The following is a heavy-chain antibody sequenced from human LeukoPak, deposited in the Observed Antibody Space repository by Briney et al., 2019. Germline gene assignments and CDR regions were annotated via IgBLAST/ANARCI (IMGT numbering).Heavy chain of an antibody. V-gene: IGHV1-2*04. CDR3: ARDLYYYGSGSRLRRYGMDV. D-gene: IGHD3-10*01. CDR1: GYTFTGYY. J-gene: IGHJ6*02. Sequence: GASVKVSCKASGYTFTGYYMHWVRQAPGQGLEWMGWINPNSGGTNYAQKFQGWVTMTRDTSISTANMELSRLRSDDTAVYYCARDLYYYGSGSRLRRYGMDVWGQGTTVTVSS. CDR2: INPNSGGT.